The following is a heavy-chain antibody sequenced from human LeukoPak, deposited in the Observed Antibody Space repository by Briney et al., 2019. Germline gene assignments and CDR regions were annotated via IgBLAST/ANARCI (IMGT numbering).Heavy chain of an antibody. V-gene: IGHV3-66*01. D-gene: IGHD3-16*01. CDR3: ARGESHLGAFDI. Sequence: GGSLRLSCAASGFTVSSNYMSWVRQAPGKGLEWVSVIYSDGSTYYADSLMGRFTISTDNSKNTLYLQVNGLRAEDTAVYYCARGESHLGAFDIWGQGTMVIVSS. CDR1: GFTVSSNY. J-gene: IGHJ3*02. CDR2: IYSDGST.